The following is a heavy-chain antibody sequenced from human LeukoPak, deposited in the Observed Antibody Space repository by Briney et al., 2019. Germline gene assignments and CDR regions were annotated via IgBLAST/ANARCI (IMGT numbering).Heavy chain of an antibody. J-gene: IGHJ4*02. Sequence: GGSLRLSCAASGFTFSSYAMNWVRQAPGKGLEWVSFISGSGDTTYYADSVKGRFTISRDNSKDTLYLQMNSLRAEDTAVYYCAKSRGESRGASNYWGQGTLVTVSS. V-gene: IGHV3-23*01. D-gene: IGHD1-26*01. CDR3: AKSRGESRGASNY. CDR1: GFTFSSYA. CDR2: ISGSGDTT.